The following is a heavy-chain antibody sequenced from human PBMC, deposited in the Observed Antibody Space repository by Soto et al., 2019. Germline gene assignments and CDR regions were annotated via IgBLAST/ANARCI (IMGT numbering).Heavy chain of an antibody. D-gene: IGHD3-22*01. J-gene: IGHJ4*02. Sequence: QVHLVQSGAEVKKPGSSVKVSCKASGGTVSSYAITWVRQAPGKGLEWMGGFIPIFVSAHYAQKFQGRVTITADESTSTAYMELSGLRSEDTAIYYCARDLSSDSTGFRGYDLWGQGPLVTVSS. V-gene: IGHV1-69*01. CDR1: GGTVSSYA. CDR2: FIPIFVSA. CDR3: ARDLSSDSTGFRGYDL.